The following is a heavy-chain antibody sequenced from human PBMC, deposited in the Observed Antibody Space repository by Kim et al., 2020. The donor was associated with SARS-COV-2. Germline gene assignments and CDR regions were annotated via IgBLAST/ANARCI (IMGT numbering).Heavy chain of an antibody. Sequence: GESLKISCKGSGYSFTSYWIGWVRQMPGKGLEWMGIIYPGDSDTRYSPSFQGQVTISADKSISTAYLQWSSLKASDTAMYYCARQVHGSGSSNWFDPWGQGTLVTVSS. J-gene: IGHJ5*02. D-gene: IGHD3-10*01. V-gene: IGHV5-51*01. CDR3: ARQVHGSGSSNWFDP. CDR2: IYPGDSDT. CDR1: GYSFTSYW.